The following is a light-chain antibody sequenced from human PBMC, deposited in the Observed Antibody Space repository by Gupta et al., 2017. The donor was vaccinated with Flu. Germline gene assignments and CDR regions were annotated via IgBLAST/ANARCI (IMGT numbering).Light chain of an antibody. CDR1: QNIGSN. CDR2: GAS. CDR3: QQYKTGPPT. J-gene: IGKJ4*02. V-gene: IGKV3-15*01. Sequence: PATLSVAAGERVTLTCRASQNIGSNLAWYQQKPGKAPRLLIYGASTMATGMPPRFTASGSGSEFTLTIISLQSEDVAAYYCQQYKTGPPTFGEGTKVEL.